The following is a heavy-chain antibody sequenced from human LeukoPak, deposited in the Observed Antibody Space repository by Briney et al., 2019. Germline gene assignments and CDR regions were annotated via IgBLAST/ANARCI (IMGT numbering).Heavy chain of an antibody. CDR3: ARETNYYDSSGYGLDY. CDR2: INHSGST. Sequence: PSETRSLTCAVYGGSFSGYYWSWIRQPPGKGLEWIGEINHSGSTNYNPSLKSRVTISVDTSKNQFSLELSSVTAADTAVYYCARETNYYDSSGYGLDYWGQGTLVTVSS. CDR1: GGSFSGYY. V-gene: IGHV4-34*01. J-gene: IGHJ4*02. D-gene: IGHD3-22*01.